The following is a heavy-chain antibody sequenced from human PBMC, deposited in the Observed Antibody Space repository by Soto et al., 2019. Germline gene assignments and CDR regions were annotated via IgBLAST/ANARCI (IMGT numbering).Heavy chain of an antibody. J-gene: IGHJ4*02. Sequence: EVQLVESGGGLVQPGGSLRLSCAASGFTFSNYWMVWVRQAPEKGPEWVATIKQDGSEKYYVDSVKGRFTIFRDNTKNSLYLQMNSLRAEDTALYYCARETSADSFWGQGTLVTVSS. D-gene: IGHD2-21*01. CDR1: GFTFSNYW. CDR3: ARETSADSF. V-gene: IGHV3-7*01. CDR2: IKQDGSEK.